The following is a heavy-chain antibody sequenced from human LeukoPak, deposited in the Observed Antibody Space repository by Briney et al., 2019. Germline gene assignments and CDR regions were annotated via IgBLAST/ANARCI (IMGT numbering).Heavy chain of an antibody. Sequence: ASVKVSCKASGFSYGISWVRQAPGQGLEWMGWISAYHGNTNYAQKLQGRVTMTTDTSTSTAYMELRSLRSDDTAVYYCARGGSGTWNDYWGQGTLVTVSS. V-gene: IGHV1-18*01. J-gene: IGHJ4*02. CDR1: GFSYG. D-gene: IGHD3-10*01. CDR2: ISAYHGNT. CDR3: ARGGSGTWNDY.